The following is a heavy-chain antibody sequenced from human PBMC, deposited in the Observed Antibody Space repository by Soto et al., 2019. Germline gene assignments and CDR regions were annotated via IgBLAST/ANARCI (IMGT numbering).Heavy chain of an antibody. V-gene: IGHV3-74*01. CDR3: ANLHLPAVGYGMDV. J-gene: IGHJ6*02. Sequence: EVQLVESGGGLVQPGGSLRLSCAASGFTFSSYWMHWVRQAPGKGLVWVSRINSDGSSPSYADSVKGRFTISRDNAKNTLYLQMNSLRAEDTAVYYCANLHLPAVGYGMDVWGQGTTVTVSS. CDR2: INSDGSSP. CDR1: GFTFSSYW. D-gene: IGHD2-2*01.